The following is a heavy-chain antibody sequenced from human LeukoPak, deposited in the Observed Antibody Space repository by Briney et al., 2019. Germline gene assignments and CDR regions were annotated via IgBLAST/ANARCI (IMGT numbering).Heavy chain of an antibody. CDR1: GFTFSSYA. V-gene: IGHV3-23*01. Sequence: GGSLRLSCAASGFTFSSYAMSWVRQAPGKGLEWVSAISGSGGSTYYADSVKGRFTISRDNSKNTLYLQMNSLRAEDTAVYYCATDYGSGGYHYYYYGMDVWGKGTTVTVSS. CDR2: ISGSGGST. CDR3: ATDYGSGGYHYYYYGMDV. D-gene: IGHD3-10*01. J-gene: IGHJ6*04.